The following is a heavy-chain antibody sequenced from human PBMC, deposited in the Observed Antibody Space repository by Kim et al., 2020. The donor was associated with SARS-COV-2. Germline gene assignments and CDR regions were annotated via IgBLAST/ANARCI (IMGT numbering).Heavy chain of an antibody. CDR3: ARGYYGDWRFDY. Sequence: GGSLRLSCAASGFTFSDYSMNWVRQAPGKGLEWVSSISSSSSYIYYADSVKGRFTISRDNAQNSLYLQMNSLRAEDTAVYYCARGYYGDWRFDYWGQGTLVTVSS. J-gene: IGHJ4*02. V-gene: IGHV3-21*01. CDR1: GFTFSDYS. D-gene: IGHD4-17*01. CDR2: ISSSSSYI.